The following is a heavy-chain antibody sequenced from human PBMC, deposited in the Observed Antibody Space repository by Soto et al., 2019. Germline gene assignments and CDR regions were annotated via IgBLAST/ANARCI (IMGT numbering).Heavy chain of an antibody. CDR1: GFIFSSYA. Sequence: GGSLRLSCVASGFIFSSYAMSWVRQTPGKGLEWVSAIRGSGGTIYYADTVKGRFTISRENSKNTLFLQMDSLRAEDTAIYYCAKDFWNDYSTLPFDIWGQGTQVTVSS. J-gene: IGHJ4*02. D-gene: IGHD3-3*01. CDR2: IRGSGGTI. V-gene: IGHV3-23*01. CDR3: AKDFWNDYSTLPFDI.